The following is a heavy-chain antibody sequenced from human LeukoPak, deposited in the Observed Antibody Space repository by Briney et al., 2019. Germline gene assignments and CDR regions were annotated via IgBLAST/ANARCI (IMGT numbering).Heavy chain of an antibody. CDR1: GGSFSGYY. J-gene: IGHJ6*02. CDR3: ARRYYDFWSGYYPGMDV. V-gene: IGHV4-34*01. Sequence: PSETLSLTCAVYGGSFSGYYWSWIRQPPGKGLEWIGEINHSGGTNYNPSLKSRVTISVDTSKNQFSLKLSSVTAADTAVYYCARRYYDFWSGYYPGMDVWGQGTTVTVSS. D-gene: IGHD3-3*01. CDR2: INHSGGT.